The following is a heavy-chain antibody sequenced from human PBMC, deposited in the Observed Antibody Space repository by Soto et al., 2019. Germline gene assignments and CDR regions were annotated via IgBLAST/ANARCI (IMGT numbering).Heavy chain of an antibody. CDR1: GYSFTSYW. J-gene: IGHJ5*02. D-gene: IGHD3-3*01. CDR3: ARLAVGDMIFGVDTNRFDP. Sequence: GESLNISCKGSGYSFTSYWIGWVRQMPGKGLEWMGIIYPGDSDTRYSPSFQGQVTISADKSISTAYLQWSSLKASDTAMYYCARLAVGDMIFGVDTNRFDPWGQGTLVTVSS. V-gene: IGHV5-51*01. CDR2: IYPGDSDT.